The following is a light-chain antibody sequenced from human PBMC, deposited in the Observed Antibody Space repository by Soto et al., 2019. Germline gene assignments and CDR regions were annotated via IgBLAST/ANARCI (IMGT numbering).Light chain of an antibody. CDR1: QSVSSSY. CDR2: GAS. CDR3: QQYGSSPLFT. J-gene: IGKJ3*01. Sequence: EIVLTQSPGTLSLSPGERATLSCRASQSVSSSYLAWYQQKPGQAPRLLIYGASSSATGISDRFSGSGSGTDFTLTIIRLEPEDFAVYYCQQYGSSPLFTFGPGTKVDIK. V-gene: IGKV3-20*01.